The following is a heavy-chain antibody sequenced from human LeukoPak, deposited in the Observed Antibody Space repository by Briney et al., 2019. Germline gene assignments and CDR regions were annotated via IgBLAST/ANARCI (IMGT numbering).Heavy chain of an antibody. D-gene: IGHD1-26*01. V-gene: IGHV3-7*01. CDR3: AGARGWEFSS. CDR2: IQQDGSVQ. CDR1: RFTFSTYW. J-gene: IGHJ5*02. Sequence: GGSLRLSCAASRFTFSTYWMGWVRQAPGKGLEWVATIQQDGSVQHYLDSVKGRFTISRDIGKNSLYLQMNTLRAEDTAVYYCAGARGWEFSSWGQGTLVTVSS.